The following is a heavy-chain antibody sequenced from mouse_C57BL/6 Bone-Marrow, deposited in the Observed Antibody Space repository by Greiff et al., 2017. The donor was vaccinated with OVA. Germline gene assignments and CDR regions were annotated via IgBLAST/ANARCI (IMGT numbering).Heavy chain of an antibody. J-gene: IGHJ2*01. CDR1: GYTFTSYT. Sequence: QVQLKESGAELARPGASVKMSCKASGYTFTSYTIHWVKQRPGQGLEWIGYIDPTNDYTNYNQKFKGKATWTADKSSSTAYMQLSSLTSEDSAVYYCTRGYYFDYWGQGTTLTVSS. V-gene: IGHV1-4*01. CDR3: TRGYYFDY. CDR2: IDPTNDYT.